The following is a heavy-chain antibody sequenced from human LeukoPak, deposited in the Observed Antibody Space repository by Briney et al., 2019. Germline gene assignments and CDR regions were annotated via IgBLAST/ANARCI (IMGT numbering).Heavy chain of an antibody. CDR1: GYTCTSYG. CDR2: ISAYNGNT. J-gene: IGHJ5*02. V-gene: IGHV1-18*01. CDR3: ARDSATGYSEDWFDP. Sequence: ASVKVSCKASGYTCTSYGISWVRQAPGQGLEWMGWISAYNGNTNYAQKLQGRVTMTTDTSTSTAYMELRSLRSDDTAVYYCARDSATGYSEDWFDPWGQGTLVTVSS. D-gene: IGHD6-13*01.